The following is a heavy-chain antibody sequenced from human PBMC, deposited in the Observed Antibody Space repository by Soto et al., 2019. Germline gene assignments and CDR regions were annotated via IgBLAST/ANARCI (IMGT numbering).Heavy chain of an antibody. V-gene: IGHV3-30-3*01. D-gene: IGHD4-17*01. CDR3: ARASHYDYGGNLDY. CDR2: ISYDGSNK. CDR1: GFTFSSYA. Sequence: GGSLRLSCAASGFTFSSYAMHWVRQAPGTGLEWVSVISYDGSNKYYAESVKGRFTISRVNSNNRVYLQMNSLRGEDMAVYYCARASHYDYGGNLDYWDQGTLVTVSS. J-gene: IGHJ4*02.